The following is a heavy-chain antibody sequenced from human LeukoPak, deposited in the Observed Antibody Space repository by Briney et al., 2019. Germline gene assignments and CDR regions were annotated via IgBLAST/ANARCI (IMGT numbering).Heavy chain of an antibody. CDR1: GGSISSGGYY. D-gene: IGHD2-2*02. CDR2: IYYSGST. Sequence: SETLSLTCTVSGGSISSGGYYWSWIRQHPGKGLEWIGYIYYSGSTYYNPSLKSRVTISVDTSKNQFSLKLSSVTAADTAVYYCARRVVVVPAAINWFDPWGREPWSPSPQ. V-gene: IGHV4-31*03. CDR3: ARRVVVVPAAINWFDP. J-gene: IGHJ5*02.